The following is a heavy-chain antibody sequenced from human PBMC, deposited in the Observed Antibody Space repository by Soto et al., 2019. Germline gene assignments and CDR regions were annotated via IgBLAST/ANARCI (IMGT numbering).Heavy chain of an antibody. Sequence: QVQLQESGPGLVKPSQTLSLPCTVSGGSISSGGYYWSWIRQHPEKGLEWIGYIYYGGTTYYNPSLKSRVTITVDTSKNQFSLKVSSVTAAATAVYYCARDQRSWYNWFDPWGQGTLVTVSS. D-gene: IGHD6-13*01. CDR1: GGSISSGGYY. V-gene: IGHV4-31*03. J-gene: IGHJ5*02. CDR3: ARDQRSWYNWFDP. CDR2: IYYGGTT.